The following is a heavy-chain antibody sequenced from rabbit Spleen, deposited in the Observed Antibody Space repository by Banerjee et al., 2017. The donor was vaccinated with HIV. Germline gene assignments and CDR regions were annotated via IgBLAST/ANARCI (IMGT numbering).Heavy chain of an antibody. Sequence: QSLEESGGDLVKPEGSLTLTCTASGFSFSGSYGMCWVRQAPGKGLEWIGYIDPVFGITYYANWVNGRFSISRENAQNTVFLQMTSLTAADTATYFCARDGAGGSYFALWGQGTLVTVS. CDR3: ARDGAGGSYFAL. CDR2: IDPVFGIT. D-gene: IGHD8-1*01. J-gene: IGHJ6*01. CDR1: GFSFSGSYG. V-gene: IGHV1S40*01.